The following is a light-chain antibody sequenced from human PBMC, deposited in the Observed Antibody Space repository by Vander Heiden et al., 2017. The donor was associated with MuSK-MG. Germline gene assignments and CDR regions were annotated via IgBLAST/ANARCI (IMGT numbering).Light chain of an antibody. J-gene: IGKJ3*01. CDR1: QSLVYSDGNTY. CDR3: RQGTHPPVS. Sequence: DEVLTQSPLSLSVTLGQPASISCRSTQSLVYSDGNTYLSWFHQRPGQSPRRLIYQVANRDSGVPDRFSGSGSGTDFTLKISRVEAEDVGFYYCRQGTHPPVSFGHWTKVDIK. CDR2: QVA. V-gene: IGKV2-30*01.